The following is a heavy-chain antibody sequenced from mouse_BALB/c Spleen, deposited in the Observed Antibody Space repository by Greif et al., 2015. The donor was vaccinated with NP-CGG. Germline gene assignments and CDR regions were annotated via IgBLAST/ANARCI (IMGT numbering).Heavy chain of an antibody. J-gene: IGHJ2*01. CDR3: ARRLDDGYSDY. CDR1: GFTFSSYG. CDR2: ISSGGSYT. Sequence: EVQLQQSGGDLVKPGGSLKLSCAASGFTFSSYGMSWVRQTPDKRLEWVATISSGGSYTYYPDSVKGRFTISRDNAKNTLYLQMSSLKSEDTAMYYCARRLDDGYSDYWGQGTTLTVSS. D-gene: IGHD2-3*01. V-gene: IGHV5-6*01.